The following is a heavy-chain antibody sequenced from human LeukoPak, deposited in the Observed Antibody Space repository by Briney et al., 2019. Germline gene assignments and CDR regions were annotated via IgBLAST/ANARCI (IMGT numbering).Heavy chain of an antibody. CDR3: ARDSPRTGP. Sequence: GGSLRLSCAASGFTFSSYWMNWARQAPGQGLVWVSHIDGDGRIAHYGDSVKGRFTISRDNAKNTVYLQMDSLRAEDTAVYYCARDSPRTGPWGQGILVIVSS. CDR1: GFTFSSYW. J-gene: IGHJ5*02. CDR2: IDGDGRIA. D-gene: IGHD1-1*01. V-gene: IGHV3-74*01.